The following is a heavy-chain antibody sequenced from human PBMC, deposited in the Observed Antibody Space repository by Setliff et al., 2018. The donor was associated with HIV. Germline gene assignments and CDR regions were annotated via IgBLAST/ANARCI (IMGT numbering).Heavy chain of an antibody. CDR1: GFSLATDGVA. CDR2: IYWDGDK. CDR3: AREPDY. D-gene: IGHD1-1*01. J-gene: IGHJ4*02. V-gene: IGHV2-5*02. Sequence: SGPTLVNPTQTLTLTCDFSGFSLATDGVAVGWIRQPPGKGPEWLALIYWDGDKRYNPSLKDRLTISMDTSRNQFSLKLTSMTAADTAVYYCAREPDYWGQGTLVTVSS.